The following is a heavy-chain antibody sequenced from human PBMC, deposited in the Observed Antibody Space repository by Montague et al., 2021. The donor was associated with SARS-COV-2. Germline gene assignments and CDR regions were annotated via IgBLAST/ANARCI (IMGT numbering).Heavy chain of an antibody. J-gene: IGHJ5*02. D-gene: IGHD3-10*01. CDR2: IKQDGSEQ. CDR1: GFTMSSYW. V-gene: IGHV3-7*01. CDR3: VRERAFYFASGTYSRNNWFDP. Sequence: SLRLSCAASGFTMSSYWMRWVRQAPGKGLEWVAYIKQDGSEQYYVDSVRGRFTVSKDNAKNSLYLQMNNLRVEDTAMYYCVRERAFYFASGTYSRNNWFDPWGQGTLVTVSS.